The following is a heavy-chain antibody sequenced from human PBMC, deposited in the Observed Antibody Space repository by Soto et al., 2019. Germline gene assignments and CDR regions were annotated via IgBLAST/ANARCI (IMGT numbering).Heavy chain of an antibody. Sequence: PSETLSLTCTVSGGSISSYYWSWIRQPPGKGLEWIGYIYYSGSTNYNPSLKSRVTISVDTSKNQFSLKLSSVTAADTAVYYCARHVGLHYYYYYYMDVWGKGTTVTVSS. V-gene: IGHV4-59*08. CDR3: ARHVGLHYYYYYYMDV. CDR2: IYYSGST. CDR1: GGSISSYY. J-gene: IGHJ6*03. D-gene: IGHD5-12*01.